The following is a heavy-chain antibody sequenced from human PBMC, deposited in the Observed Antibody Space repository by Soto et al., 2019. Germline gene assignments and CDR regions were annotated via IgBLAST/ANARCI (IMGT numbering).Heavy chain of an antibody. Sequence: QVQLVESGGGVVQPGRSLRLSCAASGFTFSSYAMHWVRQAPGKGLEWVAVISYDGSNKYYADSVKGRFTISRDNSKNTLYLQMNSLRAEDTAVYYCARDGKYSSGWYRAGYFEYCGQGTLVTVSS. V-gene: IGHV3-30-3*01. J-gene: IGHJ4*02. CDR1: GFTFSSYA. CDR2: ISYDGSNK. D-gene: IGHD6-19*01. CDR3: ARDGKYSSGWYRAGYFEY.